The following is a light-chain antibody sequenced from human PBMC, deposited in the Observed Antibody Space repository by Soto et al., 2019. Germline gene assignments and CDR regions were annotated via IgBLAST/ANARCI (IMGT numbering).Light chain of an antibody. CDR2: GAS. Sequence: EIVITQSPVTLSVSPGERATLSCSASQRVSSNVAWYQQKPGQAPRILIYGASTRDTGIPARFSGSGSETDFTLTISSLQSEDFAVYYCQQYGRSPQTFGQGTKVDIK. V-gene: IGKV3-15*01. J-gene: IGKJ1*01. CDR1: QRVSSN. CDR3: QQYGRSPQT.